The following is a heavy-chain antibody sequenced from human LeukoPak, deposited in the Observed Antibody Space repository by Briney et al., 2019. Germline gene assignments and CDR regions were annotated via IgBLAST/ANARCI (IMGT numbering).Heavy chain of an antibody. CDR1: GGSISSGGYY. Sequence: SETLSLTCTVSGGSISSGGYYWSWIRQHPGKGLEWIVYIYYSGSTYYNPSLKSRVTISVDTSKNQFSLKLSSVTAADTAVYYCARDSVPIRSSSRVNYVPYYYYGMDVWGQGTTVTVSS. V-gene: IGHV4-31*03. CDR2: IYYSGST. CDR3: ARDSVPIRSSSRVNYVPYYYYGMDV. J-gene: IGHJ6*02. D-gene: IGHD2-2*01.